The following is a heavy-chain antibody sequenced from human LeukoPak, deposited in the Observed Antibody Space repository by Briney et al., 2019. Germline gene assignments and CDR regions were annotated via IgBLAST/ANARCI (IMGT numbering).Heavy chain of an antibody. V-gene: IGHV3-30-3*01. CDR3: ASPQARYSRGHAAFDI. CDR2: ISYDGSNK. J-gene: IGHJ3*02. Sequence: GGSLRLSCAASGFTFSSYTMHWVRQAPGKGLEWVAVISYDGSNKYYADSVKGRFTISRDNSKNTLYLQMNSLRAEDTAAYYCASPQARYSRGHAAFDIWGQGTMVTVSS. D-gene: IGHD6-19*01. CDR1: GFTFSSYT.